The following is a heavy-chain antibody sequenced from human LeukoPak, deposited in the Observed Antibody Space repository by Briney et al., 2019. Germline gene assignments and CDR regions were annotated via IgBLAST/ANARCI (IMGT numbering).Heavy chain of an antibody. Sequence: SETLSLTCAVYGGSFSGYYWSWIRQPPGKGLEWIGEINHSGSTNYNPSLKSRVTISVDTSKNQFSLKLRSVTDADTAVYYCARETSDTAMASYYFDQWGQGTLVTVSS. CDR3: ARETSDTAMASYYFDQ. CDR1: GGSFSGYY. V-gene: IGHV4-34*01. D-gene: IGHD5-18*01. CDR2: INHSGST. J-gene: IGHJ4*02.